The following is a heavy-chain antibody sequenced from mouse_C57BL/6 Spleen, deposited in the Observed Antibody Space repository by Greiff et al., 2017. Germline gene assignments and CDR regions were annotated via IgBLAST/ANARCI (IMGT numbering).Heavy chain of an antibody. CDR3: ARPGRDYYAMDY. Sequence: QVHVKQSGAELVKPGASVKISCKASGYAFSSYWMNWVKQRPGKGLEWIGQIYPGDGDTNYNGKFKGKATLTADKSSSTAYMQLSSLTSEDSAVYFCARPGRDYYAMDYWGQGTSVTVSS. D-gene: IGHD6-1*01. CDR1: GYAFSSYW. CDR2: IYPGDGDT. V-gene: IGHV1-80*01. J-gene: IGHJ4*01.